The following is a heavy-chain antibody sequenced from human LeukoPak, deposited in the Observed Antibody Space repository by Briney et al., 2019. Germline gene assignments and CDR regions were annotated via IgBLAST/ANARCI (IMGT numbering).Heavy chain of an antibody. V-gene: IGHV4-34*01. D-gene: IGHD2-15*01. CDR1: GGSFSGYY. CDR3: ARPGWPDY. Sequence: SETLSLTCAVYGGSFSGYYWSWIRQPPGKGLEWIGEINHSGSTNYNPSLKSRVTISVDTSKNQFSLKLSSVTAADTAVYYCARPGWPDYWGQGTLVTVSS. CDR2: INHSGST. J-gene: IGHJ4*02.